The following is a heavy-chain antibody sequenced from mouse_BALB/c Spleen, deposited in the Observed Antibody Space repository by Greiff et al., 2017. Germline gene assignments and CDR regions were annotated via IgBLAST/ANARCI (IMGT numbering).Heavy chain of an antibody. V-gene: IGHV1S29*02. CDR1: GYTFTDYN. Sequence: EVQLQQSGPELVKPGASVKISCKASGYTFTDYNMHWVKQSHGKSLEWIGYIYPYNGGTGYNQKFKSKATLTVDNSSSSAYMELRSLTSEDSAVYYCASYYGSSLYYAMDDWGQGTSVTVSS. D-gene: IGHD1-1*01. CDR2: IYPYNGGT. J-gene: IGHJ4*01. CDR3: ASYYGSSLYYAMDD.